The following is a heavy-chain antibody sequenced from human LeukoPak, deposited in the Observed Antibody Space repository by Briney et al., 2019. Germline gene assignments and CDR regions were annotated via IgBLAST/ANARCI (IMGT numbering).Heavy chain of an antibody. Sequence: GGSLRLSCAASGFTFSSYGMSWVRQAPGKGLEWVSAISGSGVSTYYADSVKGRFTISRDNSKNTLYLQMNSLRAEDTAVYYCAKPRILYYCSSTSCHEGGFDCWGQGTLVTVSS. CDR3: AKPRILYYCSSTSCHEGGFDC. D-gene: IGHD2-2*01. CDR1: GFTFSSYG. J-gene: IGHJ4*02. CDR2: ISGSGVST. V-gene: IGHV3-23*01.